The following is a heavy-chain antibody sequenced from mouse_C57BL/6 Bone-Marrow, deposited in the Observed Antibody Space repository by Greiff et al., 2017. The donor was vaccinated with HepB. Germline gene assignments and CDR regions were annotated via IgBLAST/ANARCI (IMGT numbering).Heavy chain of an antibody. CDR2: ISSGGSYT. D-gene: IGHD1-1*01. CDR1: GFTFSSYG. CDR3: ARHEGYGSRPVSRNYFDY. J-gene: IGHJ2*01. V-gene: IGHV5-6*01. Sequence: EVQLVESGGDLVKPGGSLKLSCAASGFTFSSYGMSWVRQTPDKRLEWVATISSGGSYTYYPDSVKGRFTISRDNAKNTLYLQMSSLKSEDTAMYYCARHEGYGSRPVSRNYFDYWGQGTTLTVSS.